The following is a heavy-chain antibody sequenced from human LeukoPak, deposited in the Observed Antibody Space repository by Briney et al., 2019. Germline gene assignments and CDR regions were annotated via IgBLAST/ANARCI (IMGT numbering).Heavy chain of an antibody. V-gene: IGHV4-59*01. Sequence: SETLSLTFTVSGGSISSYYWSWIRPPPGKGREGIGNIYYSGSTNYNPSLKSRVTISIDKSKKQFSLKLISVTAADTAIYYCARVGGMTTINNAAFDIWGQGTMVTVSS. CDR1: GGSISSYY. D-gene: IGHD4-4*01. CDR2: IYYSGST. J-gene: IGHJ3*02. CDR3: ARVGGMTTINNAAFDI.